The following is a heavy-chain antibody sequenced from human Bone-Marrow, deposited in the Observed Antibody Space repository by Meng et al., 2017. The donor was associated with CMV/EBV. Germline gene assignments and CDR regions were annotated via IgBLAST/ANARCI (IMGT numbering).Heavy chain of an antibody. CDR1: GYTFTNNA. CDR2: ISAYNGNT. V-gene: IGHV1-18*01. J-gene: IGHJ4*02. CDR3: ARGKYYFDNSGYYYY. Sequence: ASVKVSCKASGYTFTNNAISWVRQAPGQGLEWMGWISAYNGNTDYAQKLQGRVTMTTDTSTSTAYMELRSLRSDDTAVYYCARGKYYFDNSGYYYYWGQGTRVTVYS. D-gene: IGHD3-22*01.